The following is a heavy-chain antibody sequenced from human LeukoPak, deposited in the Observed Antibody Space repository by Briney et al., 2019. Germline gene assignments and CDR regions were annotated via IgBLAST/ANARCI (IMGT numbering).Heavy chain of an antibody. CDR3: ARDMGGDRNWDWFDP. J-gene: IGHJ5*02. Sequence: EASVKVSCKASGYTFTGYYMHWVRQAPGQGLEWMGWINPNSGGTNYAQKFQGRVTMTRDTSISTAYMELSRLRSDDTAVYYCARDMGGDRNWDWFDPWGQGTLVTVSS. V-gene: IGHV1-2*02. CDR2: INPNSGGT. CDR1: GYTFTGYY. D-gene: IGHD4-17*01.